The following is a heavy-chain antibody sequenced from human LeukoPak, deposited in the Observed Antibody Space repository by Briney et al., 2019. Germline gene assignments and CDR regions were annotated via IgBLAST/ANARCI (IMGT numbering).Heavy chain of an antibody. CDR3: ARGGKQQLVSGYFDY. CDR2: IKQDGSEK. CDR1: GFTFSSYW. D-gene: IGHD6-13*01. V-gene: IGHV3-7*01. J-gene: IGHJ4*02. Sequence: PGGSLRLSCAPSGFTFSSYWMSWVRQAPGKGLEWVANIKQDGSEKNYVDSVKARFTITRDNAKNSLYLQMNSLRAEDTAVYYCARGGKQQLVSGYFDYWGQGTLVTVSS.